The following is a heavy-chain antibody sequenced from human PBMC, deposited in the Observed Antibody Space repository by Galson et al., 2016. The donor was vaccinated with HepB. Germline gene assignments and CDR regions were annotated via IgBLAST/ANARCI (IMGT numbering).Heavy chain of an antibody. CDR2: IRAGGGDT. D-gene: IGHD6-19*01. J-gene: IGHJ5*02. V-gene: IGHV3-23*01. CDR1: AFDFSSYG. Sequence: LRLSCAASAFDFSSYGMNWVRQAPGKGLEWVSSIRAGGGDTYYPDSVKGRFTTSRDMSKNTLYLQMGSLRAEDTAVYYCAKCSVYSTGWCNSLDPWGQGTLVIVSS. CDR3: AKCSVYSTGWCNSLDP.